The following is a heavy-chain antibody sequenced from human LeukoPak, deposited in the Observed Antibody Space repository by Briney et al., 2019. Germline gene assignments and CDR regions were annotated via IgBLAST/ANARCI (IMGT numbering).Heavy chain of an antibody. Sequence: SCAASGFTFSSYAMSWVRQAPGKGLEWVSAISGSGGSTYYADSVKGRFTISRDNSKNTLYLQMNSLRAEDTAVYYCAKEWVCYDSCGRFDYWGQGTLVTVSS. CDR1: GFTFSSYA. CDR3: AKEWVCYDSCGRFDY. D-gene: IGHD3-22*01. J-gene: IGHJ4*02. CDR2: ISGSGGST. V-gene: IGHV3-23*01.